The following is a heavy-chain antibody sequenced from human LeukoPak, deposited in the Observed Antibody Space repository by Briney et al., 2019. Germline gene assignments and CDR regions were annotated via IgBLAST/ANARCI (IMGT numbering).Heavy chain of an antibody. CDR3: ARSGSAYFDY. J-gene: IGHJ4*02. CDR2: IKQDGSEK. Sequence: GGSLRLSCAASGITLSVYLMSWVRQAPGKGLEWVANIKQDGSEKYYRDSVQGRFTISRDNAKNSLYLQMNSLRAEDTAVYYCARSGSAYFDYWGQGSLVTVSS. D-gene: IGHD2-15*01. CDR1: GITLSVYL. V-gene: IGHV3-7*01.